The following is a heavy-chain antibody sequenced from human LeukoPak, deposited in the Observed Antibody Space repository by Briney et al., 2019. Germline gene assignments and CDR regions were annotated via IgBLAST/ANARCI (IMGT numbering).Heavy chain of an antibody. D-gene: IGHD5-18*01. J-gene: IGHJ3*02. Sequence: PGGSLRLSCAASGFTFSSYEMNWVRRAPGKGLEWVSYISSSGSTIYYADSVKGRFTISRDNAKNSLYLQMNSLRAEDTAVYYCARVETLRKNTGYSYGFGGAFDIWGQGTMVTVSS. CDR1: GFTFSSYE. CDR2: ISSSGSTI. CDR3: ARVETLRKNTGYSYGFGGAFDI. V-gene: IGHV3-48*03.